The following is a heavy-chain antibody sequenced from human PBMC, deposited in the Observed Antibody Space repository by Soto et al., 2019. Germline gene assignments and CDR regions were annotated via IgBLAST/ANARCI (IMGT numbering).Heavy chain of an antibody. V-gene: IGHV3-30*18. D-gene: IGHD2-2*01. CDR3: AKEVPTNPLDY. J-gene: IGHJ4*02. Sequence: LRLSCAASGFTFSSYGMHWVRQAPGKGLEWVAMISYDGSNKTYAGSVKGRLTISRDNSKSTLYLQMNSLRSDDTALYYCAKEVPTNPLDYWGQGTLVTVSS. CDR1: GFTFSSYG. CDR2: ISYDGSNK.